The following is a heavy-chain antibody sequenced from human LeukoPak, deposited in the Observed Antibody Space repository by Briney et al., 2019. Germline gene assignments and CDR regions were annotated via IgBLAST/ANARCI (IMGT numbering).Heavy chain of an antibody. D-gene: IGHD4-17*01. CDR2: IRSKAYGGTT. Sequence: GGSLRLSCTASGFTFGDYAMSWFRQAPGKGLERVGFIRSKAYGGTTEYAASVKGRFTISRDDSKSIAYLQMNSLKTEDTAVYYCTRGTVTTGYYMDVWGKGTTVTISS. CDR1: GFTFGDYA. J-gene: IGHJ6*03. V-gene: IGHV3-49*03. CDR3: TRGTVTTGYYMDV.